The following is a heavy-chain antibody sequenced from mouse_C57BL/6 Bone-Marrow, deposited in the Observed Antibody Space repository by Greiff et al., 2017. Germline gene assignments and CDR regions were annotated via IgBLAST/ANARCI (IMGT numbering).Heavy chain of an antibody. V-gene: IGHV3-6*01. Sequence: EVQLQQSGPGLVKPSQSLSLTCSVTGYSITSGYYWNWIRQFPGNKLEWMGYISYDGSNNYNPSLKNRISITRDTSKNQFFLKLNSVTTEDTATYYCAREGTGGSSYYFDYGGQGTTLTVSS. CDR3: AREGTGGSSYYFDY. D-gene: IGHD1-1*01. CDR2: ISYDGSN. CDR1: GYSITSGYY. J-gene: IGHJ2*01.